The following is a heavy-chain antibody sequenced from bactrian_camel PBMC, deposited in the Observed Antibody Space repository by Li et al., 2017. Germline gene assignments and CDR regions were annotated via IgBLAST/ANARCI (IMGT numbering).Heavy chain of an antibody. J-gene: IGHJ6*01. Sequence: VQLVESGGGLVQPGGSLRLSCSASGFQFADYPMSWVRQAPGKGLEWVAQIAYDGWVSRYHDSAKGRFTISRDNAKNMLYLQMNSLKPEDTAMYYYRTGRGSVSVMMTASWGQGTQVTVS. CDR2: IAYDGWVS. CDR1: GFQFADYP. CDR3: RTGRGSVSVMMTAS. D-gene: IGHD2*01. V-gene: IGHV3S42*01.